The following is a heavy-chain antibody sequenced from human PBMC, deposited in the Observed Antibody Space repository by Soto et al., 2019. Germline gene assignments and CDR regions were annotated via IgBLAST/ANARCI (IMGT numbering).Heavy chain of an antibody. Sequence: QVQLLQSGAEVKKPGASVMVSCKASGYTFTSYGISWIRQAPGQGLEWMGWINANNGNTDYAQNFQGRVTMTTDTSTSTAYMELRSLRSDDTAVYYCATSYASGFDPWGQGTLVSVSS. V-gene: IGHV1-18*04. CDR2: INANNGNT. J-gene: IGHJ5*01. D-gene: IGHD4-17*01. CDR1: GYTFTSYG. CDR3: ATSYASGFDP.